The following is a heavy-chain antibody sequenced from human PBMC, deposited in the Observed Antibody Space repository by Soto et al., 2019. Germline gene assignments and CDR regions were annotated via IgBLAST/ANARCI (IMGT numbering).Heavy chain of an antibody. V-gene: IGHV3-21*01. CDR1: GFTFSSYS. J-gene: IGHJ3*02. CDR2: ISSSSSYI. D-gene: IGHD3-22*01. CDR3: ARDPPDYYDSSGFGPFDI. Sequence: PGGSLRLSCAASGFTFSSYSMNWVRQAPGKGLEWVSSISSSSSYIYYADSVKGRFTISRDNAKNSLYLQMNSLRAEDTAVYYCARDPPDYYDSSGFGPFDIWGQGTMVTVSS.